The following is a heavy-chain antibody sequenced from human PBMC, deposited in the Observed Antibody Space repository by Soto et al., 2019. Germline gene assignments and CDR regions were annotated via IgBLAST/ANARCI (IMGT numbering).Heavy chain of an antibody. D-gene: IGHD3-16*01. CDR1: GGSTSSDNY. CDR3: AREGGESSDGLYYFDS. Sequence: SETLSLTCTVSGGSTSSDNYWSWIRQPPGKGLEWIGHIYYSGNTDYNPSLKSRLAISIDTSKNQFSLKLSSVTAADTAVYFCAREGGESSDGLYYFDSWGQGTLVTVSS. J-gene: IGHJ4*02. V-gene: IGHV4-30-4*01. CDR2: IYYSGNT.